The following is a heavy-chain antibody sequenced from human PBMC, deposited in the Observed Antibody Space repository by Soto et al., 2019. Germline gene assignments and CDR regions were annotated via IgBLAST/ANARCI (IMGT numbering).Heavy chain of an antibody. CDR2: ISPSTSHI. CDR3: SCCIGGACHQTYGMDV. V-gene: IGHV3-21*01. CDR1: GFTFSSCT. J-gene: IGHJ6*02. Sequence: EVHLVESGGGLVKPGGSLRLSCAVSGFTFSSCTMNWVRQAPGKGLEWVSSISPSTSHIYYADSVKGRFTISRDNAKNSLFLQMTSLRAEDTAVYYCSCCIGGACHQTYGMDVWGQGTTVTVSS. D-gene: IGHD2-8*02.